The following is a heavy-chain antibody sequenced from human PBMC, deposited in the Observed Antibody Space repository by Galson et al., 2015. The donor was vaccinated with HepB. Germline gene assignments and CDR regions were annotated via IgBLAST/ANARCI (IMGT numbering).Heavy chain of an antibody. Sequence: SLRLSCAASGFTFSSYGMHWVRQAPGKGLEWVAVISYDGSNKYYADSVKGRFTISRDNSKNTLYLQMNSLRAEDTAVYYCAKDMRKAAAGKWGSGFDYWGQGTLVTVSS. J-gene: IGHJ4*02. CDR3: AKDMRKAAAGKWGSGFDY. CDR2: ISYDGSNK. V-gene: IGHV3-30*18. D-gene: IGHD6-13*01. CDR1: GFTFSSYG.